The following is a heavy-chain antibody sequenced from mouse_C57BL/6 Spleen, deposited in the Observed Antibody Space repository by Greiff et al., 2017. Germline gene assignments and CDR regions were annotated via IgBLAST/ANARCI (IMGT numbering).Heavy chain of an antibody. CDR3: ARSSAASWFAY. D-gene: IGHD1-2*01. V-gene: IGHV7-3*01. J-gene: IGHJ3*01. CDR1: GFTFTDYY. CDR2: IRNKANGYTT. Sequence: EVQVVESGGGLVQPGGSLSLSCAASGFTFTDYYMSWVRQPPGKALEWLGFIRNKANGYTTEYSASVKGRFTISRDNSQSILYLQMNALRAEDSATYYCARSSAASWFAYWGQGTLVTVSA.